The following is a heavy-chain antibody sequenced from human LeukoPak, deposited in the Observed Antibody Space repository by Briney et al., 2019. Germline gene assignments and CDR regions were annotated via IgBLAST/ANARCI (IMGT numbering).Heavy chain of an antibody. V-gene: IGHV4-39*01. J-gene: IGHJ4*02. D-gene: IGHD3-10*01. CDR3: ASMPLWFGELLNPPDY. CDR1: GGSISSSSYY. CDR2: IYYSGST. Sequence: KPSETLSLTCTVSGGSISSSSYYWGWLRQPPGKGLEWIGSIYYSGSTYYNPSLKSRVTISVDTSKNQFSLKLSSVTAADTAVYYCASMPLWFGELLNPPDYWGQGTLVTVSS.